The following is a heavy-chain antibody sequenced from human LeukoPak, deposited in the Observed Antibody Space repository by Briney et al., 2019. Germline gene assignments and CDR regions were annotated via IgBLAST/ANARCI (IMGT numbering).Heavy chain of an antibody. V-gene: IGHV1-46*01. CDR3: ARYCGGDYLGLCY. CDR1: GYIFPSSYY. CDR2: INPSGGST. D-gene: IGHD2-21*02. J-gene: IGHJ4*02. Sequence: ASVKVSCKASGYIFPSSYYIHWVRPAPGQGLEWMGMINPSGGSTNYAQSFQGRVTMTRDTSTSTVYMELSSLRSEDTAVYYCARYCGGDYLGLCYWGQGTLVTVSS.